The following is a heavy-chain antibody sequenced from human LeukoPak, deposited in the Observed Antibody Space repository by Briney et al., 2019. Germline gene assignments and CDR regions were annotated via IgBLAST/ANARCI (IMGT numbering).Heavy chain of an antibody. V-gene: IGHV3-23*01. CDR2: IVNSGGST. CDR3: AKDRAGYSYGMFDS. J-gene: IGHJ4*02. Sequence: GGSLRLSCVASGFTYSNYAMSWVRQAPGKGREWVSGIVNSGGSTYYADSVRGRLTISRDNSKKTVYLQMSSLRGDDTAIYYCAKDRAGYSYGMFDSRGQGTLVTVSS. CDR1: GFTYSNYA. D-gene: IGHD5-18*01.